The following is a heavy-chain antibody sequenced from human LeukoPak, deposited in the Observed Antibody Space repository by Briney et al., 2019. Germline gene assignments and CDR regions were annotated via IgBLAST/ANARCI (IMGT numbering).Heavy chain of an antibody. D-gene: IGHD6-19*01. CDR2: ISSGSTTI. Sequence: GGSLRLSCATPGFTLSSYSMNWVRQAPGKGLEWVSYISSGSTTIYYADSVKGRFTISRDNAKNSLYLQMNSLRAEDTAVYYCARDVEQWLVRVYYFDYWGQGTLVTVSS. V-gene: IGHV3-48*01. CDR1: GFTLSSYS. CDR3: ARDVEQWLVRVYYFDY. J-gene: IGHJ4*02.